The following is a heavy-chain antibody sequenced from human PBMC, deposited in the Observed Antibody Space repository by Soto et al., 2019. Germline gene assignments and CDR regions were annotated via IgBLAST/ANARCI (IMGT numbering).Heavy chain of an antibody. V-gene: IGHV3-30-3*01. Sequence: GGSLRLSCAASGFTFSSYAMHWVRQAPGQGLEWVAVISSDGSNTYYADSVKGRFTMSRDNSKNTLYLQMNSRRAEDSAGYYCARALGALGGYDLYNWFAPWGQGTRVTLAS. CDR2: ISSDGSNT. CDR1: GFTFSSYA. D-gene: IGHD5-12*01. CDR3: ARALGALGGYDLYNWFAP. J-gene: IGHJ5*02.